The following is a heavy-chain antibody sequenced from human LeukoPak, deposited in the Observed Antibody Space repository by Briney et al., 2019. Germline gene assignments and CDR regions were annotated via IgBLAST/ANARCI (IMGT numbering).Heavy chain of an antibody. CDR2: ISASSIYI. Sequence: GGSPRLSCVASGFTFSSYSMNWVRQAPGKGLEWVSSISASSIYIYYADSLKGRFTISRDNAKNSLYLQMNSLRAEDTAVYYCARDRSDYYDTSRANDYWGQGTLVNVSS. D-gene: IGHD3-22*01. V-gene: IGHV3-21*01. CDR1: GFTFSSYS. J-gene: IGHJ4*02. CDR3: ARDRSDYYDTSRANDY.